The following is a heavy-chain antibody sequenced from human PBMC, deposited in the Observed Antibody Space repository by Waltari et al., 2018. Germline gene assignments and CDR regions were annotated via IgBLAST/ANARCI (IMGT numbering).Heavy chain of an antibody. J-gene: IGHJ4*02. CDR1: GYTLPELS. CDR3: ATRGAVAGSLYY. Sequence: QVQLVQSGAEVKKPGASVKVSCKVSGYTLPELSMQWVRQAPGKGLEWMGGFDPEDGETIYAQKFQGRVTMTEDTSTDTVYMELSSLRSEDTAVYYCATRGAVAGSLYYWGQGTLVTVSS. D-gene: IGHD6-19*01. V-gene: IGHV1-24*01. CDR2: FDPEDGET.